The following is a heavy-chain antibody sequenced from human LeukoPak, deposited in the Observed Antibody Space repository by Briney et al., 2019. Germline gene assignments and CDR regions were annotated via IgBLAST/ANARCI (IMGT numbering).Heavy chain of an antibody. CDR3: ARLILGVTSTGFDY. Sequence: GASVKVSCKTSHYTFTNYGISWVRQAPGQGLEWLGWISPYNGDTRYAQKLRGRFSMTTDTSTSTAYMELRSLRSDDTALYYCARLILGVTSTGFDYWGQGTLVTVSS. J-gene: IGHJ4*02. CDR2: ISPYNGDT. V-gene: IGHV1-18*01. CDR1: HYTFTNYG. D-gene: IGHD1-1*01.